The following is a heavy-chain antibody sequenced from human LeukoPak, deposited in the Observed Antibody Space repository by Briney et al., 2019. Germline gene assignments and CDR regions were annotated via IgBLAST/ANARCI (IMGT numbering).Heavy chain of an antibody. V-gene: IGHV3-11*01. CDR3: ARVMEQWLVRWFDP. CDR2: ISSSGSTI. J-gene: IGHJ5*02. CDR1: GFTFSDYY. Sequence: PGGSLRLSCAASGFTFSDYYMSWIRQAPGKGLEWVSYISSSGSTIYYADSVKGRFTTSRDNAKNSLYLQMNSLRAEDTAVYYCARVMEQWLVRWFDPWGQGTLVTVSS. D-gene: IGHD6-19*01.